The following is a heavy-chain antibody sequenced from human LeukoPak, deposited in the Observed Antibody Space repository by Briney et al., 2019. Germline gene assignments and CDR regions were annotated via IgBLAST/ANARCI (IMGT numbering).Heavy chain of an antibody. D-gene: IGHD2-2*01. CDR1: GFTFGSLA. CDR3: ASDGSWGDYQFYFYMDV. J-gene: IGHJ6*03. Sequence: GGSLRLSCEASGFTFGSLARSWVRQAPGKGLEWLSGISASGHYIYYADSVKGRFTISRDNAKNTLYIEMNSLRAEDTAVYYCASDGSWGDYQFYFYMDVWGKGTTVTVSS. V-gene: IGHV3-23*01. CDR2: ISASGHYI.